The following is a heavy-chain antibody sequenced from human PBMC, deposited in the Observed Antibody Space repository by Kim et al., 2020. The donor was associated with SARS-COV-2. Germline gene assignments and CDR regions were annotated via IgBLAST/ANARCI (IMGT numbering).Heavy chain of an antibody. V-gene: IGHV1-18*04. J-gene: IGHJ6*02. D-gene: IGHD2-21*02. CDR2: ISAYNGNT. CDR1: GYTFTSYG. Sequence: ASVKVSCKASGYTFTSYGISWVRQAPGQGLEWMGWISAYNGNTNYAQKLQGRVTMTTDTSTSTAYMELRSLRSDDTAVYYCASSAYCGGDCYPTYYYGMDVWGQGTTVTVSS. CDR3: ASSAYCGGDCYPTYYYGMDV.